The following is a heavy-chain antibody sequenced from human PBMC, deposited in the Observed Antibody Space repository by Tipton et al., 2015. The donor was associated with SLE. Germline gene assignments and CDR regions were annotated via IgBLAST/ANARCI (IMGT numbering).Heavy chain of an antibody. Sequence: TLSLTCTVSCGSISSSKYYWGWIRQPPGKGLEWIGSIYSSGSTYYNPSIKSRVSISVDTSKNQFFLNLRSVTAADTAVYFCARGGASVLIRNCYFDYWGQGSLVTVSS. J-gene: IGHJ4*02. CDR2: IYSSGST. D-gene: IGHD2-8*01. CDR1: CGSISSSKYY. CDR3: ARGGASVLIRNCYFDY. V-gene: IGHV4-39*07.